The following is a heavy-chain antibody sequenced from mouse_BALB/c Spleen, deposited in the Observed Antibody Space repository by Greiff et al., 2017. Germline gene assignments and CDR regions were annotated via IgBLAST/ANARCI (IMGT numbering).Heavy chain of an antibody. Sequence: EVQLQQSGPGLVKPSQSLSLTCSVTGYSITSGYYWNWIRQFPGNKLEWMGYISYDGSNNYNPSLKNRISITRDTSKNQFFLKLNSVTTEDTATYYCARSRGSSGYVFAYWGQGTLVTVSA. V-gene: IGHV3-6*02. J-gene: IGHJ3*01. CDR1: GYSITSGYY. D-gene: IGHD3-1*01. CDR3: ARSRGSSGYVFAY. CDR2: ISYDGSN.